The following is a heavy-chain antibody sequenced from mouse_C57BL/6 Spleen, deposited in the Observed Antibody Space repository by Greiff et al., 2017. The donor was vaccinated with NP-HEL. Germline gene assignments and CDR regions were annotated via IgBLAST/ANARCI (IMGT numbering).Heavy chain of an antibody. CDR3: ARKGGYSNFDY. CDR1: GYTFTSYW. CDR2: IDPSDSYT. D-gene: IGHD1-1*01. Sequence: QVQLQQPGAELVMPGASVKLSCKASGYTFTSYWMHWVKQRPGQGLEWIGEIDPSDSYTNYNQKFKGKSTLTVDKSSSTAYMQLSSLTSEDSAVYYCARKGGYSNFDYWGQGTTLTVSS. J-gene: IGHJ2*01. V-gene: IGHV1-69*01.